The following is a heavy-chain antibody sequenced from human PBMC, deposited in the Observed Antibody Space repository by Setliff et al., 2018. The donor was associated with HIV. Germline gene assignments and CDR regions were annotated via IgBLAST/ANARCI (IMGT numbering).Heavy chain of an antibody. CDR2: IYYSGST. D-gene: IGHD6-19*01. J-gene: IGHJ3*02. V-gene: IGHV4-31*03. Sequence: KPSETLSLTCTVSGGSISSGGYYWSWIRQHPGKGLEWIGYIYYSGSTYYNPSLKSRVTISVDTSKNQFSLKLSSVTAADTAVYYCARWLIAVAPRGAFDIWGQGTMVTVSS. CDR1: GGSISSGGYY. CDR3: ARWLIAVAPRGAFDI.